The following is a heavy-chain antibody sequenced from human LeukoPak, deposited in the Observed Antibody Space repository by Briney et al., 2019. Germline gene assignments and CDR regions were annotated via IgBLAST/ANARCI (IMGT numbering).Heavy chain of an antibody. D-gene: IGHD7-27*01. V-gene: IGHV3-21*01. J-gene: IGHJ4*02. CDR3: ARSALELGYFDY. Sequence: GGSLRLSCAASGFTFSSYSMNWVRQAPGKGLEWVSSISSSSSYIYYAVSVKGRFTISRDNAKNSLYLQMNSLRAEDTAVYYCARSALELGYFDYWGQGTLVTVSS. CDR1: GFTFSSYS. CDR2: ISSSSSYI.